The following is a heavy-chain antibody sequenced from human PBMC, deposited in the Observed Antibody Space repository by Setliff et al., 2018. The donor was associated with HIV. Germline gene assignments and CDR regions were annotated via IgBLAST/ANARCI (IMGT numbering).Heavy chain of an antibody. J-gene: IGHJ4*02. CDR1: GFTFSGYS. Sequence: GGSLRLSCAASGFTFSGYSMNWVRQAPGKGLEWVSYISSSSSTIYYADSVRGRFIISRDSVRNEVYLQMKSLRVDDTALYYCVRDQLRWPERWDFDFWGQGTLVTVSS. CDR3: VRDQLRWPERWDFDF. V-gene: IGHV3-48*01. CDR2: ISSSSSTI. D-gene: IGHD1-26*01.